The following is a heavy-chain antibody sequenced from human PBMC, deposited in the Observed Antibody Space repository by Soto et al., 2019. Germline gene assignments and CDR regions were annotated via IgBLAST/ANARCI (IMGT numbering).Heavy chain of an antibody. CDR1: GGSISRYC. J-gene: IGHJ6*02. D-gene: IGHD2-8*01. CDR3: ARGEIGNGYGMDV. Sequence: SETLSLTCTVSGGSISRYCWRWIRQPSGKGLEWIGRIYPSGSTNYSPSLKSRVTMSVDTSKNQLSLKLSSVTAADTAVYYCARGEIGNGYGMDVWGQGTTVTLSS. CDR2: IYPSGST. V-gene: IGHV4-4*07.